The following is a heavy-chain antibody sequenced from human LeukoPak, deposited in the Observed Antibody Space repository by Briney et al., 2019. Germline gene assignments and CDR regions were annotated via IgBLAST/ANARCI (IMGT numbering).Heavy chain of an antibody. D-gene: IGHD6-13*01. CDR3: ARGYSSSWLGYYYYYYGMDV. CDR2: ISSSGSTI. V-gene: IGHV3-11*01. CDR1: GFTFSDYY. Sequence: GGSLRLSCAASGFTFSDYYMSWIRQAPGKGLEWVSYISSSGSTIYYADSVKGRFTISRDNAKNSLYLQMNSLRAEDTAVYYCARGYSSSWLGYYYYYYGMDVWGQGTTVAVSS. J-gene: IGHJ6*02.